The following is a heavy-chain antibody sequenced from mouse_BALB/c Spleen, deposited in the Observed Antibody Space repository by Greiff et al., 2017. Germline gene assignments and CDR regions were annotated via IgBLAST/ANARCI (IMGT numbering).Heavy chain of an antibody. V-gene: IGHV5-6*01. J-gene: IGHJ2*01. CDR2: ISSGGSYT. Sequence: EVKLVESGGDLVKPGGSLKLSCAASGFTFSSYGMSWVRQTPDKRLEWVATISSGGSYTYYPDSVKGRFTISRDNAKNTLYLQMSSLKSEDTAMYYCARHDYGSSYEDYWGQGTTLTVSS. CDR1: GFTFSSYG. CDR3: ARHDYGSSYEDY. D-gene: IGHD1-1*01.